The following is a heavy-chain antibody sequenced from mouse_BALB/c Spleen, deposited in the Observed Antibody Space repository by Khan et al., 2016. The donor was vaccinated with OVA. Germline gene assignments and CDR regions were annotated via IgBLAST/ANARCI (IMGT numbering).Heavy chain of an antibody. D-gene: IGHD2-1*01. V-gene: IGHV1-77*01. J-gene: IGHJ4*01. CDR2: IYPGTGNT. CDR1: GHTFTHYY. CDR3: ARCGGNYNYYYALDY. Sequence: QVQLQQSGAELARPGASVQLSCKTSGHTFTHYYINWVKQRTGQGLELIGKIYPGTGNTYYNEKYNGKATLTATKSSSSVHLLLSTLTSAASAVYFCARCGGNYNYYYALDYWGQGTSVTVST.